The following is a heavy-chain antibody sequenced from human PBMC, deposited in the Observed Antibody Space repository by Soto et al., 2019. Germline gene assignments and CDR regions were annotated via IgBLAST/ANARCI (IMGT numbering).Heavy chain of an antibody. J-gene: IGHJ4*02. D-gene: IGHD6-19*01. CDR2: IYYSGTT. CDR3: ARDLSSGWYFDY. V-gene: IGHV4-31*02. Sequence: RHHPGKGLEWIGYIYYSGTTYYNPTLKSRVTISADTSKNHFSLKLSSVTAADTAVYYCARDLSSGWYFDYWGQGTLVTVSS.